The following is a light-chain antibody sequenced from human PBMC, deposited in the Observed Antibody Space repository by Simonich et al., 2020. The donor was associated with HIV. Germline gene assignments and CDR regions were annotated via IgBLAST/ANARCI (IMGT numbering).Light chain of an antibody. CDR3: GADHGSGNFVFV. V-gene: IGLV9-49*01. CDR1: SGYSNYK. J-gene: IGLJ3*02. Sequence: QPVLTQPPSASASLGASVTLTCTLSSGYSNYKVDWYQQRPGKGPRFVMRVGTGGIVGSKGDGIPDRFSVFGSGLNRYLTIKNIQEEDESDYHCGADHGSGNFVFVFGGGTKLTVL. CDR2: VGTGGIVG.